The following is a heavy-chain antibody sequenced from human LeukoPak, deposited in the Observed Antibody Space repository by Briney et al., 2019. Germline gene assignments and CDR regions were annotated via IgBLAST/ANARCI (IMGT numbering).Heavy chain of an antibody. J-gene: IGHJ5*02. V-gene: IGHV3-23*01. D-gene: IGHD4-17*01. CDR3: AKVMGTVTLNWFDP. Sequence: GGSLRLSCAASGFTFSSYWMHWVRQAPGKGLEWVSAISGSGGSTYYADSVKGRFTISRDNSKNTLYLQMNSLRAEDTAVYYCAKVMGTVTLNWFDPWGQGTLVTVSS. CDR2: ISGSGGST. CDR1: GFTFSSYW.